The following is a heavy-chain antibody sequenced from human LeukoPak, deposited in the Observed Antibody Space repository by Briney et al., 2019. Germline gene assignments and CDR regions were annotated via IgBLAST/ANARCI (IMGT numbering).Heavy chain of an antibody. CDR3: AKERLVGQLRRGRNYGMDV. V-gene: IGHV3-30*18. Sequence: GGSLRLSCAASGFTFSGYAMHWVRQAPGKGLEWLAVLPYDGSNKFYEDSVKGRFSISRENSMHTLYLQMNRLRPEDTAVYYCAKERLVGQLRRGRNYGMDVWGQGTTVTVSS. CDR1: GFTFSGYA. J-gene: IGHJ6*02. CDR2: LPYDGSNK. D-gene: IGHD1-7*01.